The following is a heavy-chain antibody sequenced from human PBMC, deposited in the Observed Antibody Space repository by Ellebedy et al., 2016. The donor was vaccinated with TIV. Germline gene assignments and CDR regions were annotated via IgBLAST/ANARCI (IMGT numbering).Heavy chain of an antibody. D-gene: IGHD3-9*01. CDR2: VHYSGGT. CDR3: ARGEDILYFDS. J-gene: IGHJ4*02. Sequence: MPSETLSLTCTVSGASISRSGYFCAWIRQPPGEGLEWIWSVHYSGGTYYNPSLKSRLTISEAMSKNHFSLSLSSVTAADTAIYYWARGEDILYFDSWGQGTLVTVSS. V-gene: IGHV4-39*07. CDR1: GASISRSGYF.